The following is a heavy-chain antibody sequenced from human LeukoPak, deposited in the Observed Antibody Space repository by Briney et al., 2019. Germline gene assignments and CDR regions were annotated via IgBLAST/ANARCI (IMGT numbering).Heavy chain of an antibody. V-gene: IGHV4-4*07. D-gene: IGHD6-13*01. CDR2: IHPSGNT. CDR3: ARVTGYRIEDYFDY. J-gene: IGHJ4*02. Sequence: SETLSLTCSVSGGSFSNHFWSWVRQPAGKGLEWIGRIHPSGNTNYNPSLKSRVTLSVDTSKTQFYLSLSSVTAADTAVYYCARVTGYRIEDYFDYWGQGTLVTVSS. CDR1: GGSFSNHF.